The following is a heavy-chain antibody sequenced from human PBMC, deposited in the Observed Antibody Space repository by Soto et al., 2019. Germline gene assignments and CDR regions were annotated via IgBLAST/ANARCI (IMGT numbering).Heavy chain of an antibody. CDR3: ARDQCISTSCYGAYGLDV. D-gene: IGHD2-2*01. Sequence: QVQLVQSGAEVKKPGSSVKVSCKASGGTFSSYAISWVRQAPGQGLEWMGGIIPTFGTANYAQKFQGRVTITADESTSTAYMELRSLRAEDTAVYYCARDQCISTSCYGAYGLDVWGQGTTVTVSS. CDR2: IIPTFGTA. V-gene: IGHV1-69*12. J-gene: IGHJ6*02. CDR1: GGTFSSYA.